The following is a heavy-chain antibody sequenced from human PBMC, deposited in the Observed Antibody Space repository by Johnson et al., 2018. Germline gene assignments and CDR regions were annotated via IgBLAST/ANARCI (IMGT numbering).Heavy chain of an antibody. Sequence: VQLVESGGGLVQPGGSLRLSCAASEFTFSDYAMNLVRQAPGKGLEWVSRIGDTGPSPYYADSVKGRFTITRDNSKNPLFLQMNTLSAEDTAPYYCTRGGRGGWEYFQDWGQGTLVTVSS. CDR2: IGDTGPSP. CDR3: TRGGRGGWEYFQD. V-gene: IGHV3-23*04. D-gene: IGHD6-19*01. CDR1: EFTFSDYA. J-gene: IGHJ1*01.